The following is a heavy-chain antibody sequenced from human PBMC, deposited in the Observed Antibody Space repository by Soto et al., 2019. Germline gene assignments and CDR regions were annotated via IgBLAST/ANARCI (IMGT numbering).Heavy chain of an antibody. CDR2: IYYSGPS. CDR3: ARGYSHYAH. V-gene: IGHV4-61*01. CDR1: GGSVSRDSNF. J-gene: IGHJ4*02. D-gene: IGHD4-4*01. Sequence: SETLSLTCTVSGGSVSRDSNFWSWIRQPPGKGLEWIGYIYYSGPSRYNPSLESRVTISIDSSKNQFSLTLTSVTAADTAVYYCARGYSHYAHWGRGTLVTVSS.